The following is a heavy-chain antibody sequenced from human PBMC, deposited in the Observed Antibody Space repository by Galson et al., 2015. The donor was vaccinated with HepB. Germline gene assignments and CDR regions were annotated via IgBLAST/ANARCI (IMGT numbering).Heavy chain of an antibody. J-gene: IGHJ3*02. D-gene: IGHD2-2*01. V-gene: IGHV5-51*01. CDR1: GYSFTTHW. Sequence: QSGAEVKKPGESLKTSCKGSGYSFTTHWIGWVRQMPGKGLEWMGIIYPGDADTRYSPSFQGQVTISADKSITTAYLQWSSLKASDTAMYYCVRRQYSSTTVTAFDIWGQGTTVTVSS. CDR3: VRRQYSSTTVTAFDI. CDR2: IYPGDADT.